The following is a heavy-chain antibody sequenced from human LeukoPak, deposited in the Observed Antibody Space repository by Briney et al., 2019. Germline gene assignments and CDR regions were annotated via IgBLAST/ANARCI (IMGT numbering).Heavy chain of an antibody. CDR1: GFTFSDYY. CDR3: ARDYGGNFDY. Sequence: LRLSCAASGFTFSDYYMSWIRQPPGKGLEWIGYIYYSGSTNYNPSLKSRVTISVDTSKNQFSLKLSSVTAADTAVYYCARDYGGNFDYWGQGTLVTVSS. J-gene: IGHJ4*02. D-gene: IGHD4-23*01. CDR2: IYYSGST. V-gene: IGHV4-59*12.